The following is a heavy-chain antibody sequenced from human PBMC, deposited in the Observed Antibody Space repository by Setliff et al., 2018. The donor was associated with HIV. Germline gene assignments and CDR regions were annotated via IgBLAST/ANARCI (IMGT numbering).Heavy chain of an antibody. CDR3: ARVPFTTGFDY. V-gene: IGHV4-38-2*01. D-gene: IGHD3-3*01. CDR1: GYSISSGYY. J-gene: IGHJ4*02. Sequence: TSETLSLTCAVSGYSISSGYYWGWIRQPPGRGLEWIGNIYHSGGTHYNPSLRSRVTISVDTSKNHFSLKLSSVTAADTALFYCARVPFTTGFDYWGQGILVTVSS. CDR2: IYHSGGT.